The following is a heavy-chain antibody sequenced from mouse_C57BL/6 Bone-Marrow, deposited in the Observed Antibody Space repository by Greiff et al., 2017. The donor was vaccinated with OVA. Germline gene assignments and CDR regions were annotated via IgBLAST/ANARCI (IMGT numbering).Heavy chain of an antibody. J-gene: IGHJ2*01. CDR2: INPSSGYT. Sequence: VKLQQSGAELARPGASVKLSCKASGYTFTSYTMHWVKQRPGQGLEWIGYINPSSGYTKYNQKFKGKATLTADKSSSTAYMQLSSLTSEDSAVCYCARRTWDYFDYWGQGTTLTVSS. CDR1: GYTFTSYT. V-gene: IGHV1-4*01. CDR3: ARRTWDYFDY.